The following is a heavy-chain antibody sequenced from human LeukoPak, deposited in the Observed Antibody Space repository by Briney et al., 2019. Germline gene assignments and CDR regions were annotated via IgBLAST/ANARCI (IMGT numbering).Heavy chain of an antibody. J-gene: IGHJ4*02. V-gene: IGHV4-34*01. CDR2: INHSGST. CDR1: GGSFSGYY. D-gene: IGHD2-2*01. CDR3: ARGVAPDIVVVPAATRGLDY. Sequence: SETLSLTCAVYGGSFSGYYWSWIRQPPGKGLEWIGKINHSGSTNYNPSLKSRVTISVDTSKNQFSLKLSSVTAADTAVYYRARGVAPDIVVVPAATRGLDYWGQGTLVTVSS.